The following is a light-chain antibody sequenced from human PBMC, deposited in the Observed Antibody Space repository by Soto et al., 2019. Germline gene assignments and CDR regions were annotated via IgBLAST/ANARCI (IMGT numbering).Light chain of an antibody. CDR2: AAS. Sequence: DIQMTQSPSSLSASVGDRVTITCRASQSISSYLNWYQQKPGKAPKLLIYAASSLQSGVPSRFSGSGSGKDFTLTISSLQPEDFATYYCQQSYSTPLTFGPGTKVDI. J-gene: IGKJ3*01. CDR3: QQSYSTPLT. CDR1: QSISSY. V-gene: IGKV1-39*01.